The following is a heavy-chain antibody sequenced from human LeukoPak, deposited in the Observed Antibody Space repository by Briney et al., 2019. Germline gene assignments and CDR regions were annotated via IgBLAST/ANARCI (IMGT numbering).Heavy chain of an antibody. V-gene: IGHV5-51*01. Sequence: GESLKISCKGSGYNFNNYWIGWVRQMPGKGLEWMGIIYPGDSDTRYSPSFQGQVTISADKSISTAYLQWSSLKASDTAMYYCARTRDYMADYWGQGTLVTVSS. D-gene: IGHD4-11*01. CDR1: GYNFNNYW. CDR3: ARTRDYMADY. CDR2: IYPGDSDT. J-gene: IGHJ4*02.